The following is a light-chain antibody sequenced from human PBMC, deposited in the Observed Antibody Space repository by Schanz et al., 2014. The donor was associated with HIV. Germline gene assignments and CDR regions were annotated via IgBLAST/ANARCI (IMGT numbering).Light chain of an antibody. Sequence: EIVLTQSPGTLSLSPGAVGTLSCRASQSISTHLAWYQQKPGQAPTLLIYGASKRATGIPDRFIGGESGTDFTLTINRLEPEEFAVYFCQSYAGSFGPGTKVD. CDR3: QSYAGS. CDR2: GAS. V-gene: IGKV3-20*01. J-gene: IGKJ3*01. CDR1: QSISTH.